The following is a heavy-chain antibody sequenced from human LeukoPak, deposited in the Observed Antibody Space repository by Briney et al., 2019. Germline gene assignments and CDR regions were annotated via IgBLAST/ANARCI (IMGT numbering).Heavy chain of an antibody. V-gene: IGHV5-51*01. D-gene: IGHD6-19*01. CDR1: GYIFTDYW. CDR3: ARQGPGEISGWYGAGGYYYYMDV. J-gene: IGHJ6*03. Sequence: GESLKISCQTSGYIFTDYWIGWVRQMPGKGLEWMGIIYPGDSDTRYSPSFQGQVTISADKSISTAYLQWSSLKASDTAMYYCARQGPGEISGWYGAGGYYYYMDVWGKGTTVTVSS. CDR2: IYPGDSDT.